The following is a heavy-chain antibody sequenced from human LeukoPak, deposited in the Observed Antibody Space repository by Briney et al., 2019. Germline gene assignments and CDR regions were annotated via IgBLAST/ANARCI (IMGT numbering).Heavy chain of an antibody. J-gene: IGHJ2*01. CDR3: ARPDRDWYFDL. Sequence: PSETLSLTCTVSGYSLSSGYYWGWIRQPPGKGLEWIGSIYHSGSTYYNPSLKSRVTISVDTSKKQFSLKLSSVTAADTAVYYCARPDRDWYFDLWGRGTLVTVSS. CDR2: IYHSGST. V-gene: IGHV4-38-2*02. CDR1: GYSLSSGYY.